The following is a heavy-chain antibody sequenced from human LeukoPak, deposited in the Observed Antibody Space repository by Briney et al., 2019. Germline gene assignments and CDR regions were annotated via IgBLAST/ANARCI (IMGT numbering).Heavy chain of an antibody. CDR1: GFTFSSYG. D-gene: IGHD6-13*01. CDR2: ISYDGSNK. CDR3: AKQGGYSSSWYFDY. Sequence: GGSLRLSCAASGFTFSSYGMHWVRQAPGKGLEWVAVISYDGSNKYYADSVKGRFTISRDNSKNTLYLQMNSLRAEDTAVYYRAKQGGYSSSWYFDYWGQGTLVTVSS. V-gene: IGHV3-30*18. J-gene: IGHJ4*02.